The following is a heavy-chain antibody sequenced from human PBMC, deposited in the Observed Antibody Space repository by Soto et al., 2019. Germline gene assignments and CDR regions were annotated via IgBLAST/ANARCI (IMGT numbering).Heavy chain of an antibody. Sequence: EVQLLESGGGLVQPGGSLRLSCAASGVTFSSYAMNWVRQAPGKGLEWVSGISGSGGSTYYADSVKGRFTISRDNSKNTLYLQMNSLRAEDTAVYYCAKDRFGEYFYYGMDVWGQGTTVTVSS. V-gene: IGHV3-23*01. CDR1: GVTFSSYA. CDR2: ISGSGGST. J-gene: IGHJ6*02. CDR3: AKDRFGEYFYYGMDV. D-gene: IGHD3-10*01.